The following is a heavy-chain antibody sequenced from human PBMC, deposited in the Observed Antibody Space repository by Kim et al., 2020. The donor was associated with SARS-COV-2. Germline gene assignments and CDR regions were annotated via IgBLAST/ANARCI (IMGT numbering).Heavy chain of an antibody. J-gene: IGHJ5*02. CDR1: GGSISSGGYY. D-gene: IGHD6-13*01. Sequence: SETLSLTCTVSGGSISSGGYYWSWIRQHLGKGLEWIGYIYYSGSTYYNPSLKSRVTISVDTSKNQFSLKLSSVTAADTAVYYCARHLAAAGYGWFDPWGQGTLVTVSS. V-gene: IGHV4-31*03. CDR3: ARHLAAAGYGWFDP. CDR2: IYYSGST.